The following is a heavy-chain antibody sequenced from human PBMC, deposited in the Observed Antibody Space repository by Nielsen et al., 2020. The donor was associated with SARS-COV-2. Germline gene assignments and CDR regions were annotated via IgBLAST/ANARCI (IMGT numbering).Heavy chain of an antibody. D-gene: IGHD3-10*01. V-gene: IGHV3-33*01. J-gene: IGHJ2*01. Sequence: GGSLRLSCAASGFTFSSYGMHWVRQAQGKGLEWVAVIWYDGSNKYYADSVKGRFTISRDNSKNTLYLQMNSLRAEDTAVYYCARDSIGDNWYFDLWGRGTLVTVSS. CDR1: GFTFSSYG. CDR3: ARDSIGDNWYFDL. CDR2: IWYDGSNK.